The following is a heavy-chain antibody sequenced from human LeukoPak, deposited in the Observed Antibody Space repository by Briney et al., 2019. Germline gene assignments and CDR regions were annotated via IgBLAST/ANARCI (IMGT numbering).Heavy chain of an antibody. CDR1: GGSISSYY. CDR3: AREQFCSSTSCYIGMDV. CDR2: IYYSGST. J-gene: IGHJ6*02. V-gene: IGHV4-59*01. D-gene: IGHD2-2*02. Sequence: PSETLSLTCTVSGGSISSYYWSWIRQPPGKGLEWIGYIYYSGSTNYNPSLKSRVTISVDTSKNQFSPKLSSVTAADTAVYYCAREQFCSSTSCYIGMDVWGQGTTVTVSS.